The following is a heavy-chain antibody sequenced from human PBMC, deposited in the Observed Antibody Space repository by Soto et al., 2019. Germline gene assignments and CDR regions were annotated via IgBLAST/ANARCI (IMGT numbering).Heavy chain of an antibody. CDR3: AKELTPISGYSSSGDY. V-gene: IGHV3-23*01. Sequence: GGSLRLSCAASGFTFSSYAMSWVRQAPGKGLEWVSAISGSGGSTYYADSVKGRFTISRDNSKNTLYLQMNSLRAEDTAVYYCAKELTPISGYSSSGDYWGQGTLVTVSS. J-gene: IGHJ4*02. CDR2: ISGSGGST. CDR1: GFTFSSYA. D-gene: IGHD6-13*01.